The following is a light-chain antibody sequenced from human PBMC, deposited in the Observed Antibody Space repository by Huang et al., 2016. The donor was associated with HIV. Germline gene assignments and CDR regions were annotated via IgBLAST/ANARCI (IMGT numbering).Light chain of an antibody. Sequence: DIVMTQSPDSLAVSPGERATITCKSSQCVFYSLSKKNYLAWFQQKPGRPPKLLIYWATTRESGVPDRFSGSGSGTDFPLTINNLQAEDVAVYFCLQYYSVPQTFGHGTKVEI. CDR1: QCVFYSLSKKNY. V-gene: IGKV4-1*01. CDR2: WAT. J-gene: IGKJ1*01. CDR3: LQYYSVPQT.